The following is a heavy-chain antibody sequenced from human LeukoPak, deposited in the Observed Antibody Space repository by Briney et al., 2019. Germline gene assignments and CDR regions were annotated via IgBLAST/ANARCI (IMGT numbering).Heavy chain of an antibody. CDR2: IIPIFGIA. Sequence: SVKVSCKPSGGTFSSYAISWVRQAPGRGLEWMGRIIPIFGIANYAQKFQGRVTITADKSTSTAYMELSSLRSEDTAVYYCAASSGWYSPTFDYWGQGTLVTVSS. D-gene: IGHD6-19*01. V-gene: IGHV1-69*04. J-gene: IGHJ4*02. CDR1: GGTFSSYA. CDR3: AASSGWYSPTFDY.